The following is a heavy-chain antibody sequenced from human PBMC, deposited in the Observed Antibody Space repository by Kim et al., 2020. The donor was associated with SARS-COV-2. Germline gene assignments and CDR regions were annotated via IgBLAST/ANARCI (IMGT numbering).Heavy chain of an antibody. Sequence: GGSLRLSCAASGFTFSKSDMHWVRQTPDKGLEWVAVIWFDGSVQYYADSVKGRFTISRDNSKNVLFLQMNRMRADDSAVYYWARVFRGTYIELWGQGTLVTVSS. CDR2: IWFDGSVQ. V-gene: IGHV3-33*01. CDR1: GFTFSKSD. J-gene: IGHJ4*02. CDR3: ARVFRGTYIEL. D-gene: IGHD1-7*01.